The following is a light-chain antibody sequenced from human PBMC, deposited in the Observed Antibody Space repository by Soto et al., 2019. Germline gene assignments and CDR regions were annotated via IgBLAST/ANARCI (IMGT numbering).Light chain of an antibody. V-gene: IGKV1-9*01. Sequence: DIHLTQSPSLLCASVGGRVAITCRASQGINTCVAWYQQKPGRAPKLLGSAADTLQSGVPSRFSGSGAGTEFTLTISSLQPEDVATYYCHQLKGYPLTFGQGTRLEIK. CDR2: AAD. J-gene: IGKJ5*01. CDR3: HQLKGYPLT. CDR1: QGINTC.